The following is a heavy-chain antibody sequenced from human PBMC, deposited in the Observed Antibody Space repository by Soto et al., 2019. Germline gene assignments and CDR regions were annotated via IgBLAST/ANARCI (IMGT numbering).Heavy chain of an antibody. J-gene: IGHJ4*02. Sequence: QVQLQESGPRLVQPSEILSLTCSVSGGSVSSDSYYWSWIRQPPGAGLEWIGYIYFSGTTNYNPSLESRVTILVDSSKNQFSLKLSSVTAADTAVYYCARSPDSGDYVDYWGQGTLVAVSS. CDR3: ARSPDSGDYVDY. CDR1: GGSVSSDSYY. D-gene: IGHD4-17*01. V-gene: IGHV4-61*01. CDR2: IYFSGTT.